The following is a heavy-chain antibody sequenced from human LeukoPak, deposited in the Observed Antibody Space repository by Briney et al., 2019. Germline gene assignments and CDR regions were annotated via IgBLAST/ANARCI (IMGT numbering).Heavy chain of an antibody. V-gene: IGHV4-34*01. J-gene: IGHJ4*02. CDR3: GGSSGLTVDY. Sequence: SETLSLTCAVYGGSFSGYYWSWIRQPPGKGLEWIGEINHSGSTNYNPSLKSRVTMSVDTSKNQFSLKLSSVTAADTAVYYCGGSSGLTVDYWGQGTLVTVSS. D-gene: IGHD3-22*01. CDR2: INHSGST. CDR1: GGSFSGYY.